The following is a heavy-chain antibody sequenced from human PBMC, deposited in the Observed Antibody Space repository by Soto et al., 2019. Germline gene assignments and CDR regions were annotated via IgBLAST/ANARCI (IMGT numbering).Heavy chain of an antibody. CDR3: ARRARPDFYYMDV. CDR1: GFTFSSYA. D-gene: IGHD6-6*01. V-gene: IGHV3-30*14. Sequence: PGGSLRLSCAASGFTFSSYAMHWVRQAPGKGLEWVAVISYDGSNKYYADSVKGRFTISRDNSKNTVYLQMSSLRPEDKAVYYGARRARPDFYYMDVWGKGTTVTVSS. CDR2: ISYDGSNK. J-gene: IGHJ6*03.